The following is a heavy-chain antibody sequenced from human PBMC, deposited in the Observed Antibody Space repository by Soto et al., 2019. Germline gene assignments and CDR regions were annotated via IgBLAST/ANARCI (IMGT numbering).Heavy chain of an antibody. CDR1: GGTFSSYA. CDR3: ARARYYDSSGYYVSDAFDI. Sequence: ASVKVSCKASGGTFSSYAISWVRQAPGQGLEWMGGIIPIFGTANYAQKFQGRVTITADESTSTAYMELSSLRSEDTAVYYCARARYYDSSGYYVSDAFDIRGQGTMVTVSS. D-gene: IGHD3-22*01. J-gene: IGHJ3*02. V-gene: IGHV1-69*13. CDR2: IIPIFGTA.